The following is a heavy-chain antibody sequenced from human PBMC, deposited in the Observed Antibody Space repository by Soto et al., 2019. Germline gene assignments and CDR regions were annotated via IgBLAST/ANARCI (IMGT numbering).Heavy chain of an antibody. J-gene: IGHJ4*02. CDR1: GFTFSSYG. Sequence: SGGSLRLSCVASGFTFSSYGMSWVRQAPGKGLEWVSLISTSGSGTYYADSVQGRFTVSRDNSKNTLYLQMNSLRDEDTAIYHFAKRSCGGRCRFPRSLEFLGQGTRVTGSS. D-gene: IGHD2-15*01. CDR3: AKRSCGGRCRFPRSLEF. V-gene: IGHV3-23*01. CDR2: ISTSGSGT.